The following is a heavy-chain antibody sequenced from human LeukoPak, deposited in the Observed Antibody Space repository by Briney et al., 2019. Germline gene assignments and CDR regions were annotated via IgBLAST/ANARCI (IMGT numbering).Heavy chain of an antibody. CDR3: ARFPPENYGSGSNDY. D-gene: IGHD3-10*01. CDR1: GFTFSSYA. Sequence: GGSLRLSCAASGFTFSSYAMHWVRQAPGKGLEWVAVISYDGSNKYYADSVKGRFTISRDNSKNTLYLQMNSLRAEDTAVYYCARFPPENYGSGSNDYWGQGTLVTVSS. J-gene: IGHJ4*02. CDR2: ISYDGSNK. V-gene: IGHV3-30*04.